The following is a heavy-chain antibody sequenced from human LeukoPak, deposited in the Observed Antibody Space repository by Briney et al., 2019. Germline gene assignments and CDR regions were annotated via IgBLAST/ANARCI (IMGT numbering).Heavy chain of an antibody. CDR2: ISWNSGNM. CDR3: AKDVRSSQDTIDY. Sequence: PGGSLRLSCAPSGFMFNDYALHWVRQAPGKGLEWVSSISWNSGNMYYVDSVKGRFTISRDNSKNTLYLQMNSLRAEDTAVYYCAKDVRSSQDTIDYWGQGTLVTVSS. J-gene: IGHJ4*02. CDR1: GFMFNDYA. D-gene: IGHD6-19*01. V-gene: IGHV3-9*01.